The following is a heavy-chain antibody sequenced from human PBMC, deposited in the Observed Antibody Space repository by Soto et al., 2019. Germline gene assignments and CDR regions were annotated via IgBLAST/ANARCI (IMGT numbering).Heavy chain of an antibody. V-gene: IGHV4-30-2*01. D-gene: IGHD3-10*01. CDR1: GGSISSGGYS. CDR2: IYHSGST. J-gene: IGHJ4*02. Sequence: QLQLQESGSGLVKPSQTLSLTCAVSGGSISSGGYSWSWIRQPPGKGLEWIGYIYHSGSTYYNPSLNGRATISEDKAKNQCPLKLSSVSAADTAVYYCARAVGWFGELLGGYYFDYWGQGTLVTVSS. CDR3: ARAVGWFGELLGGYYFDY.